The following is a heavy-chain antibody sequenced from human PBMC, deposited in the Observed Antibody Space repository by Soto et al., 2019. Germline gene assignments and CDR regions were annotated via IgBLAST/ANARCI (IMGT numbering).Heavy chain of an antibody. CDR1: GYTFTSYA. V-gene: IGHV1-3*01. J-gene: IGHJ5*02. CDR3: ARDPVTSIRFLEWPDWFDP. CDR2: INAGNGNT. D-gene: IGHD3-3*01. Sequence: ASVKVSCTASGYTFTSYAMHWVRQAPGQRLEWMGWINAGNGNTKYSQKFQGRVTITRDTSASTAYMELSSLRSEDTAVYYCARDPVTSIRFLEWPDWFDPWGQGTLVTVSS.